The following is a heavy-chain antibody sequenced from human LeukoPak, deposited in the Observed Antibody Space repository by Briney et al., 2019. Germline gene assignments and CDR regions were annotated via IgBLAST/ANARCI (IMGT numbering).Heavy chain of an antibody. CDR2: IYYSGST. J-gene: IGHJ4*02. Sequence: PSETLTLTCTVPGGSISSYYWSWIRQPPGKGLEWIGYIYYSGSTNYNPSLKSRVTISVDTSKNQFSLKLSSVTAADTAVYYCARSERGYSYGRFDYWGQGTLVTVSS. CDR3: ARSERGYSYGRFDY. CDR1: GGSISSYY. D-gene: IGHD5-18*01. V-gene: IGHV4-59*01.